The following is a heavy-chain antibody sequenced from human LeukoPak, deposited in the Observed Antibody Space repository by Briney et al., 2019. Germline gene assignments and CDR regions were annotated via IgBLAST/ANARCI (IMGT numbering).Heavy chain of an antibody. CDR2: IYYRGST. CDR3: ARDFGYSYGIDY. V-gene: IGHV4-59*12. Sequence: PETLSLTCTLSRGCLSSYYWSWIRQHPGAGLEWIGYIYYRGSTNYNPSLKSRVTISVDTSKNQFSLKLSSVTAADTAVYYCARDFGYSYGIDYWGQGTLVTVSS. D-gene: IGHD5-18*01. J-gene: IGHJ4*02. CDR1: RGCLSSYY.